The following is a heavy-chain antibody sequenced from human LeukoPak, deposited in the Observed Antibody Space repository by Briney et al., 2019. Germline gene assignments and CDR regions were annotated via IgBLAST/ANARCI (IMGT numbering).Heavy chain of an antibody. CDR1: GGSISSGGYY. Sequence: SETLSLTRTVSGGSISSGGYYWSWIRQHPGKGLEWIGYIYYSGSTYYNPSLKSRVTISVDTSKNQFSLKLSSVTAADTAVYYCARERIMITFGGVIVTPSYFDYWGQGTLVTVSS. V-gene: IGHV4-31*03. CDR3: ARERIMITFGGVIVTPSYFDY. D-gene: IGHD3-16*02. CDR2: IYYSGST. J-gene: IGHJ4*02.